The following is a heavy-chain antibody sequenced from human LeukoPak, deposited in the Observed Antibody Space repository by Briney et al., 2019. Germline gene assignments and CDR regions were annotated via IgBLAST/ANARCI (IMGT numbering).Heavy chain of an antibody. J-gene: IGHJ4*02. CDR1: GYTFTSYG. CDR3: ASPSGYEWAYYFDY. CDR2: ISAYNGNT. V-gene: IGHV1-18*01. D-gene: IGHD5-12*01. Sequence: GASVKVSCKASGYTFTSYGISWVRQAPGQGLEWMGWISAYNGNTNYAQKFQGRVTITADESTSTAYMELSSLRSEDTAVYYCASPSGYEWAYYFDYWGQGTLVTVSS.